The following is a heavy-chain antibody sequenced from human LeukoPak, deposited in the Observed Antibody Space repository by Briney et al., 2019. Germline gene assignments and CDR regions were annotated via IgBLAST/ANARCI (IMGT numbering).Heavy chain of an antibody. D-gene: IGHD3-10*01. J-gene: IGHJ5*02. CDR2: ISSSSSYI. V-gene: IGHV3-21*01. Sequence: GGSLRLSCAASGFTFSSYSMNWVRQAPGKGLEWVSSISSSSSYIYYADSVKGRFTISRDNAKNSLYLQMNSLRAEDTAVYYCAGGPPYYGSGSYYTMWNWFDPWGQGTLVTVSS. CDR1: GFTFSSYS. CDR3: AGGPPYYGSGSYYTMWNWFDP.